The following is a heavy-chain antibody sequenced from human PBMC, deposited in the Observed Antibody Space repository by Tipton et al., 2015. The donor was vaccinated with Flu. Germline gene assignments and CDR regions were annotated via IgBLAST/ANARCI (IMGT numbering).Heavy chain of an antibody. Sequence: SLRLSCVASGLDVNNNYMSWVRQAPGKELEWVSVTYSSSFTHYAESVKGRFVVSRDVDKNTVYLQMNNLRAEDTAVYFCARAGHHSRSYAMGVWGQGTAAPVSS. CDR1: GLDVNNNY. D-gene: IGHD1-1*01. J-gene: IGHJ6*02. V-gene: IGHV3-53*03. CDR3: ARAGHHSRSYAMGV. CDR2: TYSSSFT.